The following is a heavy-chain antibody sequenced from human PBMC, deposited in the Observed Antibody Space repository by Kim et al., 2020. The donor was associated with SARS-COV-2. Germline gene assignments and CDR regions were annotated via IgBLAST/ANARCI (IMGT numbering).Heavy chain of an antibody. Sequence: GGSLRLSCAASGFTFSSYSMNWVRQAPGKGLEWVSSISSSSSYIYYADSVKGRFTISRDNAKNSLYLQMNSLRAEDTAVYYCARSKDFWSGMDVWGQGTTVTVSS. CDR1: GFTFSSYS. CDR3: ARSKDFWSGMDV. V-gene: IGHV3-21*01. CDR2: ISSSSSYI. D-gene: IGHD3-3*01. J-gene: IGHJ6*02.